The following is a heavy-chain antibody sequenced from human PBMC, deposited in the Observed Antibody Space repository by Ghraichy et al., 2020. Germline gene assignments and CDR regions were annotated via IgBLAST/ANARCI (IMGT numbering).Heavy chain of an antibody. CDR2: MNPNSGNT. J-gene: IGHJ4*02. CDR1: GYTFTSYD. CDR3: ARSLAYCGGDCYSDD. Sequence: ASVKVSCKASGYTFTSYDINWVRQATGQGLEWMGWMNPNSGNTGYAQKFQGRVTMTRNTSINTAYMELSSLGSEDTAIYYCARSLAYCGGDCYSDDWGQGTLVTVSS. D-gene: IGHD2-21*02. V-gene: IGHV1-8*01.